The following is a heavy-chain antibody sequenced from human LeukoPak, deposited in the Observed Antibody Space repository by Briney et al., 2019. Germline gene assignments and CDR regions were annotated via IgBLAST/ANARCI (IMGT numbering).Heavy chain of an antibody. CDR1: GGTFSSYA. CDR3: ARNFGPYDILTGYLH. J-gene: IGHJ4*02. Sequence: SVKVSCKASGGTFSSYAISWVRQAPGQGLEWMGGIIPIFGTANYAQKFQGRVTITADESTSTAYMELSSLRSEDTAVYYCARNFGPYDILTGYLHWGQGTLVTVSS. D-gene: IGHD3-9*01. CDR2: IIPIFGTA. V-gene: IGHV1-69*13.